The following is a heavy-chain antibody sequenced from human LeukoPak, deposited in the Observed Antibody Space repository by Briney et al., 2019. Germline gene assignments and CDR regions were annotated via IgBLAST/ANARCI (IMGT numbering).Heavy chain of an antibody. CDR2: INQDGSEK. CDR1: GVTLSSYW. Sequence: GGSLRLSCAASGVTLSSYWMSWVRQAPGKGLEWVANINQDGSEKYYVDTLRGRFSISRDNAKNSLYLQMNSLRAEDRAVYCCARSLYPSGSFFDYWGEGTLGTVSS. J-gene: IGHJ4*02. V-gene: IGHV3-7*01. CDR3: ARSLYPSGSFFDY. D-gene: IGHD6-13*01.